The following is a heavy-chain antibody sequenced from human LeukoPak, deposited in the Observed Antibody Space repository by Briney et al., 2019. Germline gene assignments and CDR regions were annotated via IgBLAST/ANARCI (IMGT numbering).Heavy chain of an antibody. CDR1: GYNFASYW. Sequence: GESLKISCKGSGYNFASYWIFWVRQMPGKGLEWMGIIYPGDSDTTYSPSFQGQVTISADKSISTVYLQWSSLKASDTAMYYCARVFSAWSYDYWGQGTTVTISS. CDR2: IYPGDSDT. CDR3: ARVFSAWSYDY. J-gene: IGHJ3*01. D-gene: IGHD6-19*01. V-gene: IGHV5-51*01.